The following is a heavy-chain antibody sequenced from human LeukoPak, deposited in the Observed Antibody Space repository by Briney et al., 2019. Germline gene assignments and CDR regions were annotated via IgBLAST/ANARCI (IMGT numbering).Heavy chain of an antibody. J-gene: IGHJ4*02. V-gene: IGHV4-4*07. CDR2: IYSSGST. Sequence: SETLSLTCTVSGGSISSYYWTWIRQPAGKEPEYIGRIYSSGSTNYNPSLKSRVTMSVDTSKNQFSLKMSSVTVVDTAVYYCARDLGGWGFDSWGQGTLVTVSS. CDR3: ARDLGGWGFDS. D-gene: IGHD6-19*01. CDR1: GGSISSYY.